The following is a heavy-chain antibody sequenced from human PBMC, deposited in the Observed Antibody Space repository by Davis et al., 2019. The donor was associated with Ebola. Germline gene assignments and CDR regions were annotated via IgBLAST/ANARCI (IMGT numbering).Heavy chain of an antibody. CDR1: GGSISSYY. V-gene: IGHV4-59*01. CDR2: IYYSGST. CDR3: ARASLRFLEWLSPGHFDY. Sequence: PSETLSLTCTVSGGSISSYYWSWIRQPPGKGLEWIGYIYYSGSTNYNPSLKSRVTIPVDTSKNQFSLKLSSVTAADTAVYYCARASLRFLEWLSPGHFDYWGQGTLVTVSS. J-gene: IGHJ4*02. D-gene: IGHD3-3*01.